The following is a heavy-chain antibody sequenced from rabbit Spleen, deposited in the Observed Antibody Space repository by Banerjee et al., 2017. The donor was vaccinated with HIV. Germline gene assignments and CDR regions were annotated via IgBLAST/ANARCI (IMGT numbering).Heavy chain of an antibody. CDR3: ARDTSSSFSSYGMDL. V-gene: IGHV1S45*01. D-gene: IGHD1-1*01. J-gene: IGHJ3*01. Sequence: EESGGGLVQPEGSLTLTCKASGLDFSSSYWICWVRQAPEKGLEWIACIDVVKSDNSYYANWAKGRFTISKTSSTTVTLQMTSLTAADTATYFCARDTSSSFSSYGMDLWGQGTLVTVS. CDR2: IDVVKSDNS. CDR1: GLDFSSSYW.